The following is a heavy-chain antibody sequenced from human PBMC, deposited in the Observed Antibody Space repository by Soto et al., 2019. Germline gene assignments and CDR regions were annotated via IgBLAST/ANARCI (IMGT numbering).Heavy chain of an antibody. D-gene: IGHD6-13*01. Sequence: GGSLRLSCAASGFTFSSYWMSWVRQAPGKGLEWVANIKQDGSEKYYVDSVKGRFTISRDNAKNSLYLQMNSLRAEDTAVYYCAREGIAAAADLDYWGQGTLVTVSS. CDR2: IKQDGSEK. CDR3: AREGIAAAADLDY. CDR1: GFTFSSYW. J-gene: IGHJ4*02. V-gene: IGHV3-7*01.